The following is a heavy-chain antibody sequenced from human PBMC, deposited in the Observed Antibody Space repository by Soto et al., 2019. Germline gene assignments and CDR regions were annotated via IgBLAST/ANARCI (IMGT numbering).Heavy chain of an antibody. CDR2: IKSKTAGGTT. V-gene: IGHV3-15*01. D-gene: IGHD3-16*01. Sequence: EVQLVESGGGLVKPGGSLRLSCAASGFTFTNAWMSWVSQAPGKGLEWVGRIKSKTAGGTTDYAAPVKGRFTISRDDSKNTPYLQMTSLKTEDTAVYYCTTAPFYDYVWGSSYWGQGTLVTVSS. CDR3: TTAPFYDYVWGSSY. J-gene: IGHJ4*02. CDR1: GFTFTNAW.